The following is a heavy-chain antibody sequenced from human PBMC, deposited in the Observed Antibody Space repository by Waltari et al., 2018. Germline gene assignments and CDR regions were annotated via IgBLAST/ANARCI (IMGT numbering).Heavy chain of an antibody. CDR2: IYHSGST. CDR1: GYSISSGYY. J-gene: IGHJ5*02. Sequence: QVQLQESGPGLVKPSETLSLTCAVSGYSISSGYYWGWIRQPPGKGLEWIGSIYHSGSTHYNPSLKSRVNISVDTSKNQFSLKLSSVTAADTAGYYCASRIFLSGWSNWFDPWGQGTLVTVSS. D-gene: IGHD6-19*01. V-gene: IGHV4-38-2*01. CDR3: ASRIFLSGWSNWFDP.